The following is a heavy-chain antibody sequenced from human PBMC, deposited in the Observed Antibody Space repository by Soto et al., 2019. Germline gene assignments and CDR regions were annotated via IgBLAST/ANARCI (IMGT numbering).Heavy chain of an antibody. V-gene: IGHV3-15*01. D-gene: IGHD2-15*01. CDR3: TTMRYCSGGRCPNKYYFDY. J-gene: IGHJ4*02. CDR1: GFTFSNAW. CDR2: IKDKSDGGTT. Sequence: EVQLVESGGGLVKPGGSLRLSCAASGFTFSNAWMSWVRQAPGKGLEWVGRIKDKSDGGTTDYAVPVKGRFTISRDDSKNTLYLQMNSLKTEDTAVYYCTTMRYCSGGRCPNKYYFDYWGQGTLATVSS.